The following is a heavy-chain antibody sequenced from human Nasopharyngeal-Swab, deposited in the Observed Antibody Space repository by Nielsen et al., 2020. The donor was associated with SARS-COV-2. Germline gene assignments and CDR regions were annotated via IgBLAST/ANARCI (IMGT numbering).Heavy chain of an antibody. D-gene: IGHD1-1*01. CDR3: AKERRYWGFDV. Sequence: GESLKISCAASGFTFSSYAMSWVRQAPGKGLEWVSAISGSGGSTYYADSVKGRFTISRDNSNNTLYLQMNSLRAEDTAVYYCAKERRYWGFDVWGQGTTVTVSS. V-gene: IGHV3-23*01. CDR1: GFTFSSYA. J-gene: IGHJ6*02. CDR2: ISGSGGST.